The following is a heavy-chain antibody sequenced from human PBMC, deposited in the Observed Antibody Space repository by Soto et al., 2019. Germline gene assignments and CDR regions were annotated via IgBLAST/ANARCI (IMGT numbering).Heavy chain of an antibody. CDR2: ISGGST. D-gene: IGHD3-10*01. CDR1: GFTFSSYS. V-gene: IGHV3-66*01. J-gene: IGHJ6*02. Sequence: GGSLRLSCAASGFTFSSYSMNWVRQAPGKGLEWVSSISGGSTYYADSVKGRFTISRDNSKNTLYLQMNSLRAEDTAVYYCARDVYYGSGSYYSDYYYGMDVWGQGTTVTVSS. CDR3: ARDVYYGSGSYYSDYYYGMDV.